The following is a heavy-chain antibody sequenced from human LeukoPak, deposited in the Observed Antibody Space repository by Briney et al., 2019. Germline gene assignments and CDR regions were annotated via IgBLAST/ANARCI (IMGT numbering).Heavy chain of an antibody. J-gene: IGHJ4*02. Sequence: GGSLRLSCEASEFTFSSYAMSWVRQAPGKGLEWVSVIYSGGSTYYADSVKGRFTISRDNSKNTLYLQMNSLRAEDTAVYYCARRAMVRGVDYWGQGTLVTVSS. CDR1: EFTFSSYA. D-gene: IGHD3-10*01. CDR3: ARRAMVRGVDY. CDR2: IYSGGST. V-gene: IGHV3-53*01.